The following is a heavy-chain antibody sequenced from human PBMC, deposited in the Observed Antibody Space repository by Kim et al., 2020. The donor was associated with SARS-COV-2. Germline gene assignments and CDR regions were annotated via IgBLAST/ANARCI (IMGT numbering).Heavy chain of an antibody. J-gene: IGHJ3*02. CDR2: ISWNSGSI. CDR1: GFTFDDYA. CDR3: AKERPAYGDLRTGAFDI. Sequence: GGSLRLSCAASGFTFDDYAMHWVRQAPGKGLEWVSGISWNSGSIGYADSVKGRFTISRDNAKNSLYLQMNSLRAEDTALYYCAKERPAYGDLRTGAFDIWGQGTMVTVSS. V-gene: IGHV3-9*01. D-gene: IGHD4-17*01.